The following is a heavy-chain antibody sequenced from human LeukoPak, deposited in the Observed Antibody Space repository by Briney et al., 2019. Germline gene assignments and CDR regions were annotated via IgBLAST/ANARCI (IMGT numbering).Heavy chain of an antibody. J-gene: IGHJ6*02. CDR2: FKSRGGST. CDR1: GYTFNTDY. D-gene: IGHD6-19*01. CDR3: ARDRESSGFFSYYYGMDV. V-gene: IGHV1-46*02. Sequence: GASVKVSCKASGYTFNTDYFHWVRQAPGQGLEWMGIFKSRGGSTAYAQKFQGRVTMTTDTSTSTVYMDLSSLTYEDTAVYYCARDRESSGFFSYYYGMDVWGQGTTVTVSS.